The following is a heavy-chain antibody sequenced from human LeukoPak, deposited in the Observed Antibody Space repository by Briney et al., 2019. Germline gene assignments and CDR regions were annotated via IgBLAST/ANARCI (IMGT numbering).Heavy chain of an antibody. CDR2: IYSGGST. CDR3: ARNMGDWGRAFDF. CDR1: GFTFSSFE. V-gene: IGHV3-53*01. D-gene: IGHD7-27*01. Sequence: GGSLRLSCAASGFTFSSFEMNWVRQAPGQGLEWVSIIYSGGSTIYGDSVKGRFTISRDNSKNTLFLHMNSLRAEDTAVYYCARNMGDWGRAFDFWGQGTMVTVSS. J-gene: IGHJ3*01.